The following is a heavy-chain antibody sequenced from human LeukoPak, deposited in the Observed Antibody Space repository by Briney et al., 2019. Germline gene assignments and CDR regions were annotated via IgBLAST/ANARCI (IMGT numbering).Heavy chain of an antibody. CDR1: GFTFSSDY. CDR3: ATGLAHY. CDR2: ISTSGTTS. V-gene: IGHV3-23*01. J-gene: IGHJ4*02. Sequence: GGSLRLSCDASGFTFSSDYMTWVRQSPGKGLEWVSSISTSGTTSYYADSVKGRFTISRDNSRNTLYLQMNSLGLEDTAIYFCATGLAHYWGQGTMVTVST.